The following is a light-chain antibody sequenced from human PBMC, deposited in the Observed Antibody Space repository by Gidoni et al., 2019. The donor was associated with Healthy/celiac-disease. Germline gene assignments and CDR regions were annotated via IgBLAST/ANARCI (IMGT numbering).Light chain of an antibody. CDR3: AACDDSLSGGV. V-gene: IGLV1-47*01. J-gene: IGLJ2*01. CDR2: RNN. CDR1: SSNIGSNY. Sequence: QSVLTQPPSASGTPGQRVTISCSGSSSNIGSNYVYWYQQLPGTAPNLLIYRNNQRPSGVPDRFSGSTSGTSASLAISSLRSEDDAAYYCAACDDSLSGGVFGGGTKLTVL.